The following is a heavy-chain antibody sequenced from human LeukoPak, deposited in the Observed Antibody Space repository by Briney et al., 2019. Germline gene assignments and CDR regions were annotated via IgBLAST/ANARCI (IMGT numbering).Heavy chain of an antibody. CDR3: ARDRGWLQARYFDY. CDR1: GGTFSSYA. CDR2: IIPIFGTA. D-gene: IGHD5-24*01. V-gene: IGHV1-69*13. J-gene: IGHJ4*02. Sequence: SVKVSCKASGGTFSSYAISWVRQAPGQGLEWMGGIIPIFGTANYAQKFQGRVTITADESTSTAYMELSSLRSEDTAVYYCARDRGWLQARYFDYWGQGTLVTVSS.